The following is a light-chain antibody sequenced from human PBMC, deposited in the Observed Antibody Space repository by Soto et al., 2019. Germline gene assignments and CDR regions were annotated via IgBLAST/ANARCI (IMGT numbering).Light chain of an antibody. Sequence: QSALTQPPSVSGVPGQRVTISCTGSISNIGRGYDVHWYQQLPGSAPRLLLSGDSNRPSGVPDRFSGSRSGTSASLAITGLQAEDEGDYYCQTFDSSLTISWVFGGGTQLTVL. V-gene: IGLV1-40*01. CDR2: GDS. J-gene: IGLJ3*02. CDR3: QTFDSSLTISWV. CDR1: ISNIGRGYD.